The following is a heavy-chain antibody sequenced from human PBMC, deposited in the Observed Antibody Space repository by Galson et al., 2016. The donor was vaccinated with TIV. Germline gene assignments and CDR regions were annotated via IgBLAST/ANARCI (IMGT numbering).Heavy chain of an antibody. V-gene: IGHV3-30-3*01. CDR1: GFIFSDYA. CDR3: ARTVTGNVYYSGMDG. D-gene: IGHD6-19*01. J-gene: IGHJ6*02. CDR2: ISYDGTNK. Sequence: SLRLSCAASGFIFSDYALHWVRQAPGKGLEWLAVISYDGTNKYYADSVRGRFTISRDNSRNTLYLLMSSLRGEDTAVYYCARTVTGNVYYSGMDGWGQGTTVTVSS.